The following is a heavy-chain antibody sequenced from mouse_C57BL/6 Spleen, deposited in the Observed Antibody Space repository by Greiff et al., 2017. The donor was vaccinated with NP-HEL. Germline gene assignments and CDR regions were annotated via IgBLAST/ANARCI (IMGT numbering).Heavy chain of an antibody. CDR3: VSPPFMWTDYAMDY. V-gene: IGHV10-1*01. Sequence: EVKLVESGGGLVQPKGSLKLSCAASGFSFNTYAMNWVRQAPGKGLEWVARIRSKSNNYATYYADSVKDRFTISRDDSESMLYLQMNNLKTEDTAMYYCVSPPFMWTDYAMDYWGQGTSVTVSS. CDR1: GFSFNTYA. J-gene: IGHJ4*01. CDR2: IRSKSNNYAT. D-gene: IGHD1-1*01.